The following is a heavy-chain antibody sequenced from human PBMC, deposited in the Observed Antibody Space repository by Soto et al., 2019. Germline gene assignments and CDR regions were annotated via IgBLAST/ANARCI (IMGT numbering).Heavy chain of an antibody. CDR3: AKGKIKRWFGELLSFDY. CDR2: ISGSGGST. V-gene: IGHV3-23*01. D-gene: IGHD3-10*01. CDR1: GFTFSSYA. J-gene: IGHJ4*02. Sequence: GGSLRLSCAASGFTFSSYAMSWVRQAPGKGLEWVSAISGSGGSTYYADSVKGRFTISRDNSKNTLYLQMNSLRAEDTAVYYCAKGKIKRWFGELLSFDYWGQGTLVTVSS.